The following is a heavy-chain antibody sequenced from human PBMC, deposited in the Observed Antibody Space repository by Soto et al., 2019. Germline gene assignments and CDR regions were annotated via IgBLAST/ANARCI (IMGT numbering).Heavy chain of an antibody. D-gene: IGHD2-15*01. CDR1: GFTFSSYA. V-gene: IGHV3-30-3*01. Sequence: GGSLRLSCAASGFTFSSYAMHWVRQAPGKGLEWVAVISYDGSNKYYADSVKGRFTISRDNSKNTLYLQMNSLRAEDTAVYYCAREACISGGSCYSGSFGMDVWGEGTTVTVSS. CDR2: ISYDGSNK. CDR3: AREACISGGSCYSGSFGMDV. J-gene: IGHJ6*04.